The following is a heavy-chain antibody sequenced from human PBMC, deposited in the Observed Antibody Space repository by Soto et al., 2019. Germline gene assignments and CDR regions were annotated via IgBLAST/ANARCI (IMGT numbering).Heavy chain of an antibody. D-gene: IGHD1-1*01. V-gene: IGHV1-69*13. CDR3: ARGPNWNARYYYYGMDV. J-gene: IGHJ6*02. CDR2: IIPIYGIP. Sequence: ASVKVSCKTSGGTFNTHAISWVRQAPGHGFEWMGGIIPIYGIPSHAQKFQGRVTITADEPTTTVYMELSSLRSDDTAVYYCARGPNWNARYYYYGMDVWGQGTTVTVSS. CDR1: GGTFNTHA.